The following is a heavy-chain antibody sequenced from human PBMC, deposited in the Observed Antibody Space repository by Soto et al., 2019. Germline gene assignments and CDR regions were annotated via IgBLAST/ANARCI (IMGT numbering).Heavy chain of an antibody. CDR1: GGSISGGGDY. J-gene: IGHJ4*02. CDR3: ARGLTMLRGVMDS. CDR2: IYYTGGA. D-gene: IGHD3-10*01. V-gene: IGHV4-31*03. Sequence: QVQLQESGPGLVKPSQTLALTCTVSGGSISGGGDYWTWIRQHPGKGLEWIGYIYYTGGAYYNRCLKGRAILSLYTSKSQFSLNLTLVTAADTAVYYCARGLTMLRGVMDSWGQGTLVTVSS.